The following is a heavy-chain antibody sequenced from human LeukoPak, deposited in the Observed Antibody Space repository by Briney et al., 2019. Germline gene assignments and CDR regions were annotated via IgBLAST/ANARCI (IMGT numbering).Heavy chain of an antibody. J-gene: IGHJ3*02. CDR3: AKDEDYGDYVETPLAFDI. CDR2: ISGSGGST. D-gene: IGHD4-17*01. CDR1: GFTFSSYA. Sequence: PGGSLRLSCAASGFTFSSYAMSWVRQAPGKGLEWVSAISGSGGSTYYADSVKGRFTISRDNSKNTLYLQMNSLRAEDTAVYYCAKDEDYGDYVETPLAFDIWGQGTMVTVSS. V-gene: IGHV3-23*01.